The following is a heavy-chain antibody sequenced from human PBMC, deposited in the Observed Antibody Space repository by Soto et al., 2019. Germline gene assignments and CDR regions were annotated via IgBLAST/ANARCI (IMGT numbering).Heavy chain of an antibody. J-gene: IGHJ3*02. D-gene: IGHD6-13*01. CDR3: AREQQLVRGDAFDI. Sequence: PSLTCAISGDSVSSNSAAWNWIRQSPSRGLEWLGRTYYRSKWYNDYAVSAKSRITINPDTSKNQFSLRLNSVTPEDTAVYYCAREQQLVRGDAFDIWGQGTMVTVSS. V-gene: IGHV6-1*01. CDR1: GDSVSSNSAA. CDR2: TYYRSKWYN.